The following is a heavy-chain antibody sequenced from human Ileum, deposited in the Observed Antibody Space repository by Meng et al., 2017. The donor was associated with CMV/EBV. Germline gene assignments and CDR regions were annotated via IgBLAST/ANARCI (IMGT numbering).Heavy chain of an antibody. CDR2: ISRDGNII. CDR3: AADYSSSW. D-gene: IGHD6-13*01. CDR1: GLTFSNYW. J-gene: IGHJ4*02. Sequence: EVHLVESGGGLVQPGGSLRLSCAASGLTFSNYWMNWVRQAPGKGLVWVSSISRDGNIISYADSVKGRFAISRDNAKNTVYLQMNSLSAEDTAVYYCAADYSSSWWGQGTLVTVSS. V-gene: IGHV3-74*01.